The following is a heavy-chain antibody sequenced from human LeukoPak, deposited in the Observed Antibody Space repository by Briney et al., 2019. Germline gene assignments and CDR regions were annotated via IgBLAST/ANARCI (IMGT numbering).Heavy chain of an antibody. CDR1: GFTFSSYA. CDR3: ARRDCDSIKCRGSNWFDP. J-gene: IGHJ5*02. V-gene: IGHV3-23*01. CDR2: ISGSGGST. D-gene: IGHD3-22*01. Sequence: GGSLRLSCAASGFTFSSYAMSWVRQAPGKGLEWVSAISGSGGSTYYADSVKGRFTISRDNSKNTLYLQMNNLRAEDTAVYYCARRDCDSIKCRGSNWFDPWGQGTLVSVSS.